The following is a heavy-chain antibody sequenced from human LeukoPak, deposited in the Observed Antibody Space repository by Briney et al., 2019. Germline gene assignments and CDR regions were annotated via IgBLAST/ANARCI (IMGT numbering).Heavy chain of an antibody. CDR3: ACRDLTSTWSFP. CDR1: GYNFTSYW. J-gene: IGHJ5*02. V-gene: IGHV5-51*01. Sequence: HGGSLQISCQGFGYNFTSYWIGGVRQMPGKGVEWMGVIYPGDSRIRYNPSFQGQVTISVDKSISTAYLQWVSLKASDTAMYYCACRDLTSTWSFPWGQGTLVTVSS. D-gene: IGHD6-13*01. CDR2: IYPGDSRI.